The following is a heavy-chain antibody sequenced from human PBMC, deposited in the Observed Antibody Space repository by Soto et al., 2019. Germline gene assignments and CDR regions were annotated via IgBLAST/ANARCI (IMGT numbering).Heavy chain of an antibody. J-gene: IGHJ4*02. Sequence: SLRLSCAASGFTFSSYGMHWVRQAPGKGLEWVEVIWYDGSNKYYADSVKGRFTISRDNSKNTLYLQMNSLRAEDTAVYYCARTVAAAGTSYFDYWGQGTLVTVSS. CDR3: ARTVAAAGTSYFDY. CDR2: IWYDGSNK. V-gene: IGHV3-33*01. CDR1: GFTFSSYG. D-gene: IGHD6-13*01.